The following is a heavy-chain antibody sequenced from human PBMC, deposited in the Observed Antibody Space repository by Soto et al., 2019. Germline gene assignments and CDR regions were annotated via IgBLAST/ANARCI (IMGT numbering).Heavy chain of an antibody. Sequence: QVQLQESGPGLVKPSQTLSLTCTVSGGSISSGGYYWSWIRQHPGKGLEWIGYIYYSGSTYYNPSLKSRVTISVDTSKNQFSLRLSSVTAADTAVYYCARGWDDMTTYTKAGQPPFDPWGQGTLVTVSS. V-gene: IGHV4-31*03. J-gene: IGHJ5*02. CDR2: IYYSGST. CDR3: ARGWDDMTTYTKAGQPPFDP. D-gene: IGHD4-17*01. CDR1: GGSISSGGYY.